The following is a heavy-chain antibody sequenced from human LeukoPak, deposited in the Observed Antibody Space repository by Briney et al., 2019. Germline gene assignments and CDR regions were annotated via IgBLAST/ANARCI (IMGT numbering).Heavy chain of an antibody. J-gene: IGHJ4*02. Sequence: ASVKVSCKASGYTFTGYYMHWVRQAPGQGLEWMGWINPNSGGTNYAQKFQGRVTMTRDTSISTAYMELSSLRSEDTAVYYCARDGGVEWLWLTFDYWGQGTLVTVSS. CDR3: ARDGGVEWLWLTFDY. CDR2: INPNSGGT. CDR1: GYTFTGYY. V-gene: IGHV1-2*02. D-gene: IGHD3-3*01.